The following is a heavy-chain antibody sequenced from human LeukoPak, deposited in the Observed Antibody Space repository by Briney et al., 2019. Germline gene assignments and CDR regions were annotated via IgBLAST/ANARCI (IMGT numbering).Heavy chain of an antibody. CDR3: ARGRCSGTSCTNNWFDP. J-gene: IGHJ5*02. V-gene: IGHV4-61*02. D-gene: IGHD2-2*01. Sequence: PSQTLSLTCTVSGVSISGGSYYWSWIRQPAGKGLELIGRISSSGSTNYNPSLRSRVTISIDTSMNHFSLKLSSVTAADTAVYYCARGRCSGTSCTNNWFDPWGQGTLVTVSS. CDR2: ISSSGST. CDR1: GVSISGGSYY.